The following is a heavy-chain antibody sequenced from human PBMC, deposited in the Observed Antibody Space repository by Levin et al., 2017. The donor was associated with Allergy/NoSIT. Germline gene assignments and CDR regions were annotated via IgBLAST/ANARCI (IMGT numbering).Heavy chain of an antibody. CDR1: GFTFSSYA. CDR3: VKASHYCSGGSCHPYGMDV. CDR2: ISSNGGST. D-gene: IGHD2-15*01. V-gene: IGHV3-64D*06. Sequence: SCSASGFTFSSYAMHWVRQAPGKGLEYVSAISSNGGSTYYADSVKGRFTISRDNSKNTLYLQMSSLRAEDTAVYYCVKASHYCSGGSCHPYGMDVWGQGTTVTVSS. J-gene: IGHJ6*02.